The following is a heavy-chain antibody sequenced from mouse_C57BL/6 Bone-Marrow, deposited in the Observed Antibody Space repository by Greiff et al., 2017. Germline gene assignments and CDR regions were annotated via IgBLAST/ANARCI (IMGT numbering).Heavy chain of an antibody. CDR2: INPGSGGT. V-gene: IGHV1-54*01. Sequence: QVQLQQSGAELVRPGTSVKVSCKASGYAFTNYLIEWVKQRPGQGLEWIGVINPGSGGTNYNEKFKGKATLTADKSSSTAYMQLSSLTSEDSAIYYCARSQLQGWFAYWGQGTLVTVSA. CDR1: GYAFTNYL. CDR3: ARSQLQGWFAY. D-gene: IGHD2-1*01. J-gene: IGHJ3*01.